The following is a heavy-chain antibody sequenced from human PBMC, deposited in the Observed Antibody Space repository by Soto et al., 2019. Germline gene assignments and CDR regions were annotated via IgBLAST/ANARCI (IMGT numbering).Heavy chain of an antibody. J-gene: IGHJ6*02. Sequence: QVQLVQSGAEVKKPGSSVKVSCKASGGTFSSYAISWVRQAPGQGLEWLGGIILIFGTANYAQKFQGRVTITADESTSTAYMELSSLRSEDTAVYYCARDQSRDSSGSVYYYGMDVWGQGTTVTVSS. CDR3: ARDQSRDSSGSVYYYGMDV. V-gene: IGHV1-69*01. D-gene: IGHD3-22*01. CDR2: IILIFGTA. CDR1: GGTFSSYA.